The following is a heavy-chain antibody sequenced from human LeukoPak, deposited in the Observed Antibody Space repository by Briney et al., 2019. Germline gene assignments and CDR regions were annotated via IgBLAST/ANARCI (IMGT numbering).Heavy chain of an antibody. CDR3: AIGWLVRGGYYFDY. Sequence: SETLSLTCTVSGGSISSYYWSWIRQPAGKGLEWIGRIYTSGSTNYNPSLKSRVTMSVDTSKNQFSLKLSSVTAADTAGYYCAIGWLVRGGYYFDYWGQGTLVTVSS. CDR2: IYTSGST. CDR1: GGSISSYY. D-gene: IGHD6-19*01. J-gene: IGHJ4*02. V-gene: IGHV4-4*07.